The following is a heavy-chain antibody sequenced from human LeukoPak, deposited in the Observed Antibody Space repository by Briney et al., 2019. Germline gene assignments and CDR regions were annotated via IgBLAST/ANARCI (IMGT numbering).Heavy chain of an antibody. CDR2: IYHSGKT. CDR3: ARGNGSSYFFDY. J-gene: IGHJ4*01. D-gene: IGHD6-6*01. V-gene: IGHV4-4*02. Sequence: PSGTLSLTCAVSDGSISSSNWWTWVRQPPGKGLEWIGKIYHSGKTSYNPSLTSRVTISVDKSKNQFSLKLSSVTAADTAFYHCARGNGSSYFFDYWGHGTLITVPS. CDR1: DGSISSSNW.